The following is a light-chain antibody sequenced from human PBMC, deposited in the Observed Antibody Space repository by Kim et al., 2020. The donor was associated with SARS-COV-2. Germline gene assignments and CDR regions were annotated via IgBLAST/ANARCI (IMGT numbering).Light chain of an antibody. Sequence: SYELTQPPSVSVAPGKTARITCGGNNIGIKSVHWYQQKPGQAPVLVIYYDSDRPSGIPERFSGSNSGNTATLTISRVEAGDEADYYCQVWDSSSDPYVFGTGTKVTVL. CDR2: YDS. CDR3: QVWDSSSDPYV. J-gene: IGLJ1*01. V-gene: IGLV3-21*04. CDR1: NIGIKS.